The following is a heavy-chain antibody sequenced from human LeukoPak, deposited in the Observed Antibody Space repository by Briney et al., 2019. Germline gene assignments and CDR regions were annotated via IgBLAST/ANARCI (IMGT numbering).Heavy chain of an antibody. CDR1: GFTFSTYA. J-gene: IGHJ4*02. CDR3: AKDREAVATRGFDS. D-gene: IGHD6-19*01. CDR2: ISYDGSNK. Sequence: GRSLRLSCAASGFTFSTYAMHWVRQGPGKGLGWVSVISYDGSNKYYADSVKGRFTISRDNSKNTLYLQMNSMIAEYTAVYYCAKDREAVATRGFDSWGQGTLVTVSS. V-gene: IGHV3-30-3*01.